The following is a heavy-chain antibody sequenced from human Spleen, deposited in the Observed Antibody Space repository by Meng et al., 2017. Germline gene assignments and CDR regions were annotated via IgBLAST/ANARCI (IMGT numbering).Heavy chain of an antibody. CDR3: ASSPTRITMIVVVIPDAFDI. V-gene: IGHV4-38-2*02. D-gene: IGHD3-22*01. CDR1: GYSISSGYY. Sequence: SETLSLTCTVSGYSISSGYYWGWIRQPPGKGLEWIGSIYYSGSTYYNPSLKSRVTISVDTSKNQFSLKLSSVTAADTAVYYCASSPTRITMIVVVIPDAFDIWGQGTMVTVSS. CDR2: IYYSGST. J-gene: IGHJ3*02.